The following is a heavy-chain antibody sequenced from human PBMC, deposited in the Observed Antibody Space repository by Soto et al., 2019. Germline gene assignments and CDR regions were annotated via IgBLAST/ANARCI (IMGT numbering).Heavy chain of an antibody. J-gene: IGHJ6*02. V-gene: IGHV4-34*01. Sequence: SETLSLTCAVYGGSFSGYYWSWIRQPPGKGLEWIGEINHSGSTNYNPSLKSRVTISVDTSKNQFSLKLSSVTAADTAVYYCARGRGRYFDWLPHYYFYYGMDVWGQGTTVTVSS. CDR2: INHSGST. CDR1: GGSFSGYY. D-gene: IGHD3-9*01. CDR3: ARGRGRYFDWLPHYYFYYGMDV.